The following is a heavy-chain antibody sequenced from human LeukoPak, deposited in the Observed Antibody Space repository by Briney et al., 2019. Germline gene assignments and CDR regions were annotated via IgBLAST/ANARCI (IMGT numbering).Heavy chain of an antibody. D-gene: IGHD3-16*02. V-gene: IGHV3-15*01. Sequence: GGPLTLSCAASGFTFSNAWMSWVRQAPGKGLEWVGRIKSKTDGGTTDYAAPVKGRFTISRDDSKNTLYLQMNSLKTEDTAVYYCTTDPITFGGVIVIPSHDAFDIWGQGTMVTVSS. CDR1: GFTFSNAW. J-gene: IGHJ3*02. CDR3: TTDPITFGGVIVIPSHDAFDI. CDR2: IKSKTDGGTT.